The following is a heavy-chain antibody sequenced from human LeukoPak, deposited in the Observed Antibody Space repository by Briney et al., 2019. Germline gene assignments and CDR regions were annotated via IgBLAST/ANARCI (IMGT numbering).Heavy chain of an antibody. CDR2: IYTSGST. Sequence: PSETLSLTCTVSGGSISSYYWSWIRQPAGKGLEWIGRIYTSGSTNYNPSLKSRVTISVDTSKNQFSLKLSSVTAADTAVYYCARDSYDFWSGYPALWGQGTLVTVSS. J-gene: IGHJ4*02. CDR3: ARDSYDFWSGYPAL. CDR1: GGSISSYY. D-gene: IGHD3-3*01. V-gene: IGHV4-4*07.